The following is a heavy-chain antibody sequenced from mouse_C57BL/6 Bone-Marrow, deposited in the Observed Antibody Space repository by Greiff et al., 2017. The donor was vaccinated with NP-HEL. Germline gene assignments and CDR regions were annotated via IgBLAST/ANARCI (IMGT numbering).Heavy chain of an antibody. CDR2: IDPSDSYT. CDR3: AREGITTVVARGAMDY. V-gene: IGHV1-50*01. Sequence: VQLQQPGAELVKPRASVKLSCKASGYTFTSYWMQWVKQRPGQGLEWIGEIDPSDSYTNYNQKFKGKATLTVDTSSSTAYMQLSSLTSEDSAVYYCAREGITTVVARGAMDYWGQGTSVTVSS. J-gene: IGHJ4*01. D-gene: IGHD1-1*01. CDR1: GYTFTSYW.